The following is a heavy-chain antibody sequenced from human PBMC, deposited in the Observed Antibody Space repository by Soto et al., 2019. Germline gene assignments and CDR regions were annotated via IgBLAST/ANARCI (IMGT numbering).Heavy chain of an antibody. Sequence: GESLKISCTGSGYSFSSYWIGWVRQMPGKGLEWMGTIHPGDSDTRYSPSFRGQVTISADKSISTAYLHWSSLKAPDTAIDYCERDRSNSLYYSSYGLDVWGQGTTVTVSS. D-gene: IGHD6-13*01. CDR1: GYSFSSYW. CDR2: IHPGDSDT. V-gene: IGHV5-51*01. J-gene: IGHJ6*02. CDR3: ERDRSNSLYYSSYGLDV.